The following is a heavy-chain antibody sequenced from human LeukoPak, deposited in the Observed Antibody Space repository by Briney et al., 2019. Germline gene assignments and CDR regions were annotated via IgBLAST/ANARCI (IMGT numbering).Heavy chain of an antibody. V-gene: IGHV3-21*01. CDR2: ISSSSSYI. Sequence: NAGGSLRLSCVASGFTFSSYSMNWVRQAPGKGLEWVSSISSSSSYIYYADSMKGRFTISRDNAKNPMYLQMNSLRAEDTAVYYCARDLPDSGSYSPYFDYWGQGTLVTVSS. CDR3: ARDLPDSGSYSPYFDY. D-gene: IGHD1-26*01. J-gene: IGHJ4*02. CDR1: GFTFSSYS.